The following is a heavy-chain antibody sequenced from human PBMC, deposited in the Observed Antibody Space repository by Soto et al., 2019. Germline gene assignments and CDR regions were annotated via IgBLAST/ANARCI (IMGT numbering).Heavy chain of an antibody. Sequence: QVQLVQSGAEVKKPGASVKVSCKASGYTFTSYDINWVRQATGQGLEWMGWMNPTSGNTGYAQKFQGRDTMTRNTSISTAYMELSSLRSEDTAVYYCARTPYYYGSGSYYNGRSYYYYYYMDVWGKGTTVTVSS. CDR3: ARTPYYYGSGSYYNGRSYYYYYYMDV. CDR2: MNPTSGNT. V-gene: IGHV1-8*01. J-gene: IGHJ6*03. D-gene: IGHD3-10*01. CDR1: GYTFTSYD.